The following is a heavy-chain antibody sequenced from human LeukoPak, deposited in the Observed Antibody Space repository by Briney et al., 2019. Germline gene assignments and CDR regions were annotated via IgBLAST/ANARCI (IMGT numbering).Heavy chain of an antibody. J-gene: IGHJ4*02. CDR2: IKEDGSEK. CDR1: GFTFTNYW. CDR3: AKGSWYSNFDY. Sequence: GGSLRLSCATSGFTFTNYWLSWVRQAPGKGLEWVANIKEDGSEKYYVDSVKGRFTISRDDAKNSLSLQMNSLRAEDTAVYYCAKGSWYSNFDYWGQGTLVTVSS. D-gene: IGHD6-13*01. V-gene: IGHV3-7*03.